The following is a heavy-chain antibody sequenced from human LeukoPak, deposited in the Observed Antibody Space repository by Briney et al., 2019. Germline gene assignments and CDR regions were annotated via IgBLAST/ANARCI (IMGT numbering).Heavy chain of an antibody. CDR1: GFTFITYS. D-gene: IGHD3-22*01. J-gene: IGHJ4*02. Sequence: GGSLRLSCAASGFTFITYSMNWVRQAPGKGLEWVSSISSSSSYIYYADPVRGRFTISRDNPKNSLYLQMNSLRAEDTGVYYCARFGVGYDSTGGIDYWGQGTLVTVSS. CDR3: ARFGVGYDSTGGIDY. CDR2: ISSSSSYI. V-gene: IGHV3-21*01.